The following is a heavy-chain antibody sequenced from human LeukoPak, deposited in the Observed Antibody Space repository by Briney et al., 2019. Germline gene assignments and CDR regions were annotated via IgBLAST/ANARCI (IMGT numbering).Heavy chain of an antibody. D-gene: IGHD5-18*01. V-gene: IGHV1-2*02. CDR2: INPNSGGT. CDR3: AREEDTAMVIGY. Sequence: ASVKVSCKASGYTFTGYYTHWVRQAPGQGLEWMGWINPNSGGTNYAQKFQGRVTMTRDTSISTAYMELSRLRSDDTAVYYCAREEDTAMVIGYWGQGTLVTVSS. CDR1: GYTFTGYY. J-gene: IGHJ4*02.